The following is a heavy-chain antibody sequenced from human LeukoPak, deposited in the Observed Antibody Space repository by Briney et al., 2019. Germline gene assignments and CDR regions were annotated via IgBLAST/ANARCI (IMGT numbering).Heavy chain of an antibody. CDR2: INHSGST. Sequence: SETLSLTCAVYGGSFSGYYWSWIRQPPGKGLEWIGEINHSGSTNYNPSLKSRVTISVDTSKNQFSLKLTAVTAADTAVYYCARETPGAGHFDYWGQGSLVTVSS. CDR1: GGSFSGYY. V-gene: IGHV4-34*01. D-gene: IGHD7-27*01. CDR3: ARETPGAGHFDY. J-gene: IGHJ4*02.